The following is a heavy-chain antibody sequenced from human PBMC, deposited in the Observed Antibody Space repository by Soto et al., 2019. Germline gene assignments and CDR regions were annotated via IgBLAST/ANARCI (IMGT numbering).Heavy chain of an antibody. CDR3: ARDVYTGYDSYYYYDMDV. CDR1: GFTFSSYS. Sequence: EVQLVESGGGLVRPGGSLRLSCAASGFTFSSYSINWVRQAPGKGLEWVSSIGRVSSHIYYADSVKGRFTVCRDNAKNALYLQMNNLRVEDTAVYYCARDVYTGYDSYYYYDMDVWGKGTTVTVSS. J-gene: IGHJ6*03. D-gene: IGHD5-12*01. CDR2: IGRVSSHI. V-gene: IGHV3-21*01.